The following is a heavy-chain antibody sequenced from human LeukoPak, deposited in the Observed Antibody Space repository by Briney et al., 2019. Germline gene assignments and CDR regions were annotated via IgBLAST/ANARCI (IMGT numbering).Heavy chain of an antibody. D-gene: IGHD2-21*02. J-gene: IGHJ4*02. CDR3: ARRGCYGGNCYPCDY. Sequence: GESLRLSCSASGFTFSSYAMSWVRQAPGKGLEWVSSISLRGADANYADSVKSRFTISRDDSKTALYLQMSSLRAEDTAVYFCARRGCYGGNCYPCDYWGQGTLVTVSS. CDR1: GFTFSSYA. V-gene: IGHV3-23*01. CDR2: ISLRGADA.